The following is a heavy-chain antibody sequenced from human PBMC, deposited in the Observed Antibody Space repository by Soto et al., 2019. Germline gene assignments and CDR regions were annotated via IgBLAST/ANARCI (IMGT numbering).Heavy chain of an antibody. D-gene: IGHD3-3*01. CDR1: GGTLSSFINYP. V-gene: IGHV1-69*06. Sequence: QMQLVQSGAEVTKPGSSVQVSCQASGGTLSSFINYPINWVRQAPGQGLEWLGGIVPNVGTVNYAQKFQGRVTITADKSTGTAYMELSSLRSEDTALYYCARRDTSGFLRYFDNWGQGTLVTVSS. J-gene: IGHJ4*02. CDR2: IVPNVGTV. CDR3: ARRDTSGFLRYFDN.